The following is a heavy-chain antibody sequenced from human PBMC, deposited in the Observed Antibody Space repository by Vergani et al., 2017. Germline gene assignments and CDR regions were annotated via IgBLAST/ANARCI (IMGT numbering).Heavy chain of an antibody. CDR2: ISAYNGNT. Sequence: QVQLVQSGAEVKKPGASVKVSCKASGYTFTSYGISWVRQAPGQGLEWMGWISAYNGNTNYAQKLQGRVTMTTDTSTSTAYMELRSLRSDDTAVYYCARAQGEPGVAVAGPYYFDYWGQGTLVTVSS. J-gene: IGHJ4*02. D-gene: IGHD6-19*01. V-gene: IGHV1-18*01. CDR3: ARAQGEPGVAVAGPYYFDY. CDR1: GYTFTSYG.